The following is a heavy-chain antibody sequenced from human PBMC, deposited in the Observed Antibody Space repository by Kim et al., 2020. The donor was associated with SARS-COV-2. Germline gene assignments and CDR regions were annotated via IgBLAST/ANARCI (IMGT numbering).Heavy chain of an antibody. CDR2: INAGNGNT. Sequence: ASVKVSCKASGYTFTSYAMHWVRQAPGQRLEWMGWINAGNGNTKNSQKFKGRVTITRDTSASTSYMELSSLRSEDTAVYYCARDQEGIAVAGTDYWGQGTLVTLSS. CDR3: ARDQEGIAVAGTDY. CDR1: GYTFTSYA. J-gene: IGHJ4*02. D-gene: IGHD6-19*01. V-gene: IGHV1-3*01.